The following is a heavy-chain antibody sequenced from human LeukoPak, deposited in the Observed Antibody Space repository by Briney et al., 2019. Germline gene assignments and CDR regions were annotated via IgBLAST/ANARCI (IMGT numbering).Heavy chain of an antibody. CDR1: GYTFTSYG. Sequence: GASVKVSCKASGYTFTSYGISWVRQAPGQGLEWMGWISAYNGNTNYAQKLQGRVTMTRNTSISTAYMELSSLRSEDTAVYYCATIPPFWSGYINGIDENWFDPWGQGTLVTVSS. CDR3: ATIPPFWSGYINGIDENWFDP. CDR2: ISAYNGNT. D-gene: IGHD3-3*01. V-gene: IGHV1-18*01. J-gene: IGHJ5*02.